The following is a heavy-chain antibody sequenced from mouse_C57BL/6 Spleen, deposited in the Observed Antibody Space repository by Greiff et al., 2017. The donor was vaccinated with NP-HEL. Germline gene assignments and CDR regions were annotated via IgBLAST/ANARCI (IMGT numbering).Heavy chain of an antibody. J-gene: IGHJ3*01. D-gene: IGHD4-1*01. CDR3: ARANWGAY. CDR2: ISDGGSYT. CDR1: GFTFSSYA. V-gene: IGHV5-4*01. Sequence: EVQRVESGGGLVKPGGSLKLSCAASGFTFSSYAMSWVRQTPEKRLEWVATISDGGSYTYYPDNVKGRFTISRDNAKNNLYLQMSHLKSEDTAMYYCARANWGAYWGQGTLVTVSA.